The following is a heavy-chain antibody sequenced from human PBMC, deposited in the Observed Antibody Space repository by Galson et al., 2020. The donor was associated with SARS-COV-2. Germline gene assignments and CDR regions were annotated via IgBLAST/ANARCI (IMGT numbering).Heavy chain of an antibody. CDR1: GGSISSSNW. CDR2: IYHSGST. V-gene: IGHV4-4*02. D-gene: IGHD4-17*01. CDR3: ARGARYGDYEDYYYYYGMDV. Sequence: TLSLTCAVSGGSISSSNWWSWVRQPPGKGLEWIGEIYHSGSTNYNPSLKSRVTISVDKSKNQFSLKLSSVTAADTAVYYCARGARYGDYEDYYYYYGMDVWGQGTTVTVSS. J-gene: IGHJ6*02.